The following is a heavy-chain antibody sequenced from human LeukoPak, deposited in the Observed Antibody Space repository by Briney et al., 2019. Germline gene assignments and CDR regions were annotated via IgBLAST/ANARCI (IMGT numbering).Heavy chain of an antibody. CDR3: ARAGYYYDSSGSLGAFDI. CDR2: IIPILGIA. J-gene: IGHJ3*02. D-gene: IGHD3-22*01. V-gene: IGHV1-69*04. Sequence: ASVKVSCKASGGTFSSYAISWVRQAPGQGLEWMGRIIPILGIANYAQKFQGRVTITADKSTSTAYMELSSLRSEDTAVYYCARAGYYYDSSGSLGAFDIWGQGTMVTVSS. CDR1: GGTFSSYA.